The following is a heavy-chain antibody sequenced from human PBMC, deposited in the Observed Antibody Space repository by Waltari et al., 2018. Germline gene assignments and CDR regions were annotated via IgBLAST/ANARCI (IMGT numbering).Heavy chain of an antibody. CDR2: IYHSGIT. Sequence: QVQLQESGPGLVKPSETLSLTCTVSGYSISIGYYWGWIRQPPGKGLEWIGSIYHSGITYYNPSLKSRVTISVDTSKNQFSLKLSSVTAADTAVYYCARHKGVPTWDYWGQGTLVTVSS. D-gene: IGHD2-2*01. CDR1: GYSISIGYY. J-gene: IGHJ4*02. V-gene: IGHV4-38-2*02. CDR3: ARHKGVPTWDY.